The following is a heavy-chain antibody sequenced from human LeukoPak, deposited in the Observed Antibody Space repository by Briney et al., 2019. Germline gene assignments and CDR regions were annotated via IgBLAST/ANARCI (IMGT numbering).Heavy chain of an antibody. CDR1: VFTFTSSA. Sequence: GASVKVSCKASVFTFTSSAGQWVRQARGQRLEWIGWIVVGSGNTNYAQKLQERVTITRDMSTGLVDMELSSLRSEDTAVYYCAAEAAYYYDSRDAFDVWGQGTMVTVSS. CDR2: IVVGSGNT. J-gene: IGHJ3*01. V-gene: IGHV1-58*01. D-gene: IGHD3-22*01. CDR3: AAEAAYYYDSRDAFDV.